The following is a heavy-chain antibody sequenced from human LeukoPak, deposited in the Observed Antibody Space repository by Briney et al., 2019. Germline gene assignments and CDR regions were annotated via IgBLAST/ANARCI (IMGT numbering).Heavy chain of an antibody. D-gene: IGHD2-2*01. J-gene: IGHJ4*02. Sequence: PSETLSLTCTVSGGSISSSSYYWGWIRQPPGKGLEWIGSIYNSGSTYYNPSLKSRVTISVDTSKNQFSLKLSSVTAADTAVYYCARHAEVVPASIPLLDFDYWGQGTLVTVSS. CDR1: GGSISSSSYY. V-gene: IGHV4-39*01. CDR2: IYNSGST. CDR3: ARHAEVVPASIPLLDFDY.